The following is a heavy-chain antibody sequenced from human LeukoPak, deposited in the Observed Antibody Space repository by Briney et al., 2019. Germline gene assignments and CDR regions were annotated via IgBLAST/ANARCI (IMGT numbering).Heavy chain of an antibody. D-gene: IGHD3-10*01. V-gene: IGHV4-59*01. CDR3: ARASGGSNTSSYYDYGMDV. CDR1: GGSISSYY. CDR2: IYYSGST. Sequence: SETLSLTCTVSGGSISSYYWSWIRQPPGKGLEWIGYIYYSGSTNYNPSLKSRVTISVDTSKNHFSLKLSSVTAADTAVYYCARASGGSNTSSYYDYGMDVWGQGTTVTVSS. J-gene: IGHJ6*02.